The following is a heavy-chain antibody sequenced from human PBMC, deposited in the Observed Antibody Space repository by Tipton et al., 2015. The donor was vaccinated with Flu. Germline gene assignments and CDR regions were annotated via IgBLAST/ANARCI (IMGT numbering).Heavy chain of an antibody. D-gene: IGHD1-26*01. CDR2: IYFSGST. J-gene: IGHJ4*02. V-gene: IGHV4-59*11. Sequence: TLSLTCSVSGGSISGHYWNWIRQPPGKGLEWIGYIYFSGSTEYNPSLRSRVTISLDTSRKHFSLNLSSVIAADTAMYYCARGSYGELLYSDYWGQGTLGIVSS. CDR1: GGSISGHY. CDR3: ARGSYGELLYSDY.